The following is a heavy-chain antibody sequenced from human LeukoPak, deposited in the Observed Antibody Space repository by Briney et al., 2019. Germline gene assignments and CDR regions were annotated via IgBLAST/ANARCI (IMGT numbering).Heavy chain of an antibody. CDR1: GGSISSGLYS. CDR3: ARLQYCSGTSCYWFDP. D-gene: IGHD2-2*01. CDR2: IYHTGST. J-gene: IGHJ5*02. V-gene: IGHV4-30-2*01. Sequence: SETLSLTCAVSGGSISSGLYSWSWIRQPLGKGLEWIGYIYHTGSTYYKPSLKSRVTISVATSKNQFSLRLSSVTAADTAVYYCARLQYCSGTSCYWFDPWGQGTLVTVSS.